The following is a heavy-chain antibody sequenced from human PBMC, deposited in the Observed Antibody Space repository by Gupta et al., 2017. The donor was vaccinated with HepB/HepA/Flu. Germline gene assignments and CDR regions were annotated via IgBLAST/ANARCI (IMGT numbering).Heavy chain of an antibody. D-gene: IGHD5-18*01. J-gene: IGHJ4*02. V-gene: IGHV3-43*01. Sequence: RLSCAASGFTFDDYTMHWVRQAPGKGLEWVSLISWDGGSTYYADSVKGRFTISRDNSKNSLYLQMNSLRTEDTALYYCAKDITGDTAMDFATLDYWGQGTLVTVSS. CDR2: ISWDGGST. CDR3: AKDITGDTAMDFATLDY. CDR1: GFTFDDYT.